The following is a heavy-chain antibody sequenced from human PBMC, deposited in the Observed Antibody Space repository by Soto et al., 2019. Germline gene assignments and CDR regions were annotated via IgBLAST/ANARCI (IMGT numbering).Heavy chain of an antibody. CDR1: GYTLTELS. CDR2: FDPEDGET. V-gene: IGHV1-24*01. CDR3: ALHDYDSSGYSIGYFDY. J-gene: IGHJ4*02. Sequence: ASVKVSCKVSGYTLTELSMHWVRQAPGKGLEWMGGFDPEDGETIYAQKFQGRVTMTEDTSTDTAYMELSSLRSEDTAVYYCALHDYDSSGYSIGYFDYWGQGTLVTVSS. D-gene: IGHD3-22*01.